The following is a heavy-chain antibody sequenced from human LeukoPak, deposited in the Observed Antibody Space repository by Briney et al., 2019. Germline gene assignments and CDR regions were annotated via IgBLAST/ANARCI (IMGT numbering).Heavy chain of an antibody. V-gene: IGHV1-18*01. Sequence: ASEKVSCKASLYTLSNYGVSCVRQAPRHGLEWMGWISAYSGDTKSSRDFQGRLTMTADTSTSTAYMELSNLRSDDTAVYYCARDDKFQSGSYYQAFDCWGQGTLVTVAS. CDR1: LYTLSNYG. CDR3: ARDDKFQSGSYYQAFDC. CDR2: ISAYSGDT. J-gene: IGHJ4*02. D-gene: IGHD1-26*01.